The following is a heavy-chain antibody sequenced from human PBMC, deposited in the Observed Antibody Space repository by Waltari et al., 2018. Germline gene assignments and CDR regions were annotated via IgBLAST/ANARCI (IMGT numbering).Heavy chain of an antibody. CDR1: GYTFTSYD. Sequence: QVQLVQSGAEVKKPGASVKVSCKASGYTFTSYDINWVRQATGQGLEWMGWMNPNSGNTGYAQKFQGRVTMTRNTSISTAYMELSSLRSEDTAVYYCAIAAAAGTDYYYGMDVWGQGTTVTVSS. D-gene: IGHD6-13*01. V-gene: IGHV1-8*01. CDR2: MNPNSGNT. J-gene: IGHJ6*02. CDR3: AIAAAAGTDYYYGMDV.